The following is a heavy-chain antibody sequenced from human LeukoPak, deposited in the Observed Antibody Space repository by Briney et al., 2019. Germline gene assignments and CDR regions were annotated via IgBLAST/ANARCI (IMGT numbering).Heavy chain of an antibody. CDR3: VSFYETY. Sequence: GGSLRLSCAASGNYWMHWVRQAPGKGLVWVSHISSDGSWTGYADSVKGRFTISKDNAKNTVYLQMNNLRAEDTAVYYCVSFYETYWGRGTLVTVSS. J-gene: IGHJ4*02. CDR2: ISSDGSWT. D-gene: IGHD2-2*01. V-gene: IGHV3-74*01. CDR1: GNYW.